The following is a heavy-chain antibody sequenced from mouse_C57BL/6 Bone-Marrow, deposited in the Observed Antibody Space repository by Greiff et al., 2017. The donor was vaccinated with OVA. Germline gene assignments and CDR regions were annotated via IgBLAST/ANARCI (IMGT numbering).Heavy chain of an antibody. J-gene: IGHJ2*01. D-gene: IGHD2-4*01. Sequence: EVQLQQSGPVLVKPGASVKMSCKASGYTFTDYYMNWVKQSPGKSLEWIGVINPYNGGTSYNQKFKGKATLTVDKSSSTAYMELNSLTSEDSSVYYCARIDSPDYWGQGTTLTVSS. CDR2: INPYNGGT. CDR3: ARIDSPDY. V-gene: IGHV1-19*01. CDR1: GYTFTDYY.